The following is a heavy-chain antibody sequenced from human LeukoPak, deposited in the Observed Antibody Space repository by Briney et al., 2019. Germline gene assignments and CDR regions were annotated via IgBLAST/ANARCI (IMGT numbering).Heavy chain of an antibody. CDR2: ISSSSSYI. CDR1: GFTFSSYS. V-gene: IGHV3-21*01. D-gene: IGHD6-19*01. J-gene: IGHJ4*02. CDR3: AVGSGSGWYSNY. Sequence: GGSLRLSCAASGFTFSSYSMNWVRQAPVKGLEWVSSISSSSSYIYYADSVKGRFTISRDNAKNSLYLQMNSLRAEDTAVYYCAVGSGSGWYSNYWGQGTLVTVSS.